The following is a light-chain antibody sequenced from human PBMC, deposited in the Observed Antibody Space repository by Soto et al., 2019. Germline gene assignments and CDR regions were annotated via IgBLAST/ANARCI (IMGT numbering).Light chain of an antibody. CDR1: ESVSSSH. Sequence: EIVLTQCPGTLSLSPGERATLSCRASESVSSSHIAWYQQKPGQSPRLLIYGPSNRATGIPDRFSGSGSGTDFALSISRLEPEDLAMYYCHQFGDSPQTFGHGTQ. CDR2: GPS. CDR3: HQFGDSPQT. V-gene: IGKV3-20*01. J-gene: IGKJ1*01.